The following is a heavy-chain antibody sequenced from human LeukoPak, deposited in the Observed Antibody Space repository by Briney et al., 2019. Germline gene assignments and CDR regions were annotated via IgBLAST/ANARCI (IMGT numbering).Heavy chain of an antibody. CDR2: IHPDGSIT. D-gene: IGHD5-12*01. Sequence: PGXSLRLSCVGSGFTISNYWMHWVRQAPGTGLVWVSRIHPDGSITTYADSVKGRFTISRDNAKNTLYLQMNSLRAEDTAVYYCAPQQTYSPYNWFDPWGQGTLVTVSS. CDR3: APQQTYSPYNWFDP. CDR1: GFTISNYW. J-gene: IGHJ5*02. V-gene: IGHV3-74*03.